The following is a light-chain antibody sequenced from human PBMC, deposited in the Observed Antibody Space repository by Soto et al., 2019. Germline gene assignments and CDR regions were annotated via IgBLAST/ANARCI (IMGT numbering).Light chain of an antibody. CDR1: QDISNY. CDR3: QKYNNAPLT. CDR2: AAS. V-gene: IGKV1-27*01. J-gene: IGKJ4*01. Sequence: DIQMTQSPSSLSASVGDRVTITCRASQDISNYLAWYQQKPGKVPKLLIYAASTLQSGVPSRFSGSGSGTDFTLTIRSLQPEDVTTYYCQKYNNAPLTFGGGTKVDIK.